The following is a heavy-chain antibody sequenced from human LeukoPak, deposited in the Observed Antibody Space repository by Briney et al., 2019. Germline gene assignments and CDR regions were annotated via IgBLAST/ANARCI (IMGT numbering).Heavy chain of an antibody. V-gene: IGHV3-7*01. D-gene: IGHD3-3*01. CDR2: IKQDGSQE. Sequence: GGSLRLSCAASGFTFSSYWMSWVRQAPGKGLEWVAHIKQDGSQEYYVDSVKGRFTISRDSAKNSLYLQMNSLRAEDTAVYYCARGVPYDSWSGPHYSDYWGQGTLVTVSS. CDR1: GFTFSSYW. J-gene: IGHJ4*02. CDR3: ARGVPYDSWSGPHYSDY.